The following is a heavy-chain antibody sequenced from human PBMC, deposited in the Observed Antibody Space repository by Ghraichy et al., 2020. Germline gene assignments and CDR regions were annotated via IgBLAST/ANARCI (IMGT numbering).Heavy chain of an antibody. CDR3: ATNIQYCSSIICYFDY. V-gene: IGHV3-21*01. J-gene: IGHJ4*02. CDR2: ISSGSKYI. D-gene: IGHD2-2*01. CDR1: GFTFSSYS. Sequence: LSLTCAASGFTFSSYSMNWVRQAPGKGLEWVSSISSGSKYISYADSVKGRFTISRDNAKNSLYLQMNTLSAEDTAVYYCATNIQYCSSIICYFDYWGQGTLVTVSS.